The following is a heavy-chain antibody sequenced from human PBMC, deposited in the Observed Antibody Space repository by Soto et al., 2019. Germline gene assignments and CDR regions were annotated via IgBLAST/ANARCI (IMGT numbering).Heavy chain of an antibody. V-gene: IGHV3-23*01. Sequence: PGGSLRLSCAASGFTFSSYAMSWVRQAPGKGLEWVSAISGSGGSTYYADSAKGRFTISRDNSKSTLYLQMNSLRAEDTAVYYCAKAGGYCSSTSCYSWFDPWGQGTLVTVSS. CDR2: ISGSGGST. CDR3: AKAGGYCSSTSCYSWFDP. CDR1: GFTFSSYA. D-gene: IGHD2-2*02. J-gene: IGHJ5*02.